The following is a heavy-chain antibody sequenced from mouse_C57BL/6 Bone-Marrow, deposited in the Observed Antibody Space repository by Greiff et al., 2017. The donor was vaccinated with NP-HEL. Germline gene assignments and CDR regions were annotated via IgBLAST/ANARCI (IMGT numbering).Heavy chain of an antibody. CDR1: GYTFTSYG. Sequence: QVQLQQSGAELARPGASVKLSCKASGYTFTSYGISWVKQITGQGLEWIGEIYPRSGNTYYNEKFKGKATLTADKSSSTAYMELRSLTSEDSAVYFCARKGAFITTGGYFDYWGQGTTLTVSS. CDR3: ARKGAFITTGGYFDY. D-gene: IGHD1-1*01. CDR2: IYPRSGNT. V-gene: IGHV1-81*01. J-gene: IGHJ2*01.